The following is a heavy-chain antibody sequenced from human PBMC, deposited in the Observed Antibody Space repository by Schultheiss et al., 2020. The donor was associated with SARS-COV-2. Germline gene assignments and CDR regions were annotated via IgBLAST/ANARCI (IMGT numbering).Heavy chain of an antibody. V-gene: IGHV1-18*01. D-gene: IGHD2-2*01. CDR2: ISAYNGNT. CDR1: GYTFTSYG. J-gene: IGHJ6*02. Sequence: GESLKISCKASGYTFTSYGISWVRQAPGQGLEWMGWISAYNGNTNYAQKLQGRVTMTTDTSTSTAYMELRSLRSDDTAVYYCASGGSVPAAMDFSYYYYGMDVWGQGTTVTVSS. CDR3: ASGGSVPAAMDFSYYYYGMDV.